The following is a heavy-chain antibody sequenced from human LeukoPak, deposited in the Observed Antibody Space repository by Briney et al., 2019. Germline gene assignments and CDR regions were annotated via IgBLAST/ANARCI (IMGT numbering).Heavy chain of an antibody. CDR1: CGSISSGDYY. Sequence: SETLSLTCTVSCGSISSGDYYWSWIHQPPGKGLEWIGYIYYSGSTYYNPSLKSRVTISVDTSKNQSSLKLSSVTAADTAVYYCARQSIVGATSFVYWWERAMVIVSS. V-gene: IGHV4-30-4*08. D-gene: IGHD1-26*01. CDR2: IYYSGST. CDR3: ARQSIVGATSFVY. J-gene: IGHJ4*02.